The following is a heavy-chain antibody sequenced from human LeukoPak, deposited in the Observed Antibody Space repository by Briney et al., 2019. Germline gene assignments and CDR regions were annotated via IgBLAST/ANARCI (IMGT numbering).Heavy chain of an antibody. D-gene: IGHD2-21*01. CDR2: QLDEGRK. CDR3: ARDLSAAYDF. J-gene: IGHJ4*02. V-gene: IGHV3-30*02. Sequence: GGSLRLSCAASGFPFSAYGMHWVRQAPGEGLEWVARQLDEGRKDYANSVKGRFTVSRDNSKDTLYLQMDSLRAEDTAVYYCARDLSAAYDFWGQGVLVTVSS. CDR1: GFPFSAYG.